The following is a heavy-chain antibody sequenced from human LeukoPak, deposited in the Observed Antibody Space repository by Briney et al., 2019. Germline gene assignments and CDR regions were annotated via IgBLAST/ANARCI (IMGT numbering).Heavy chain of an antibody. V-gene: IGHV3-21*01. CDR1: GFTCSSYS. CDR3: ARADIVATFYYYYGMDV. CDR2: ISSSSSYI. Sequence: PGGSLRLSCAAAGFTCSSYSMNWVRQAPGKGLEWVSSISSSSSYIYYADSVKGRFTISRDNAKNSLYLQMNSLRAEDTAVYYCARADIVATFYYYYGMDVWGQGTTVTVSS. D-gene: IGHD5-12*01. J-gene: IGHJ6*02.